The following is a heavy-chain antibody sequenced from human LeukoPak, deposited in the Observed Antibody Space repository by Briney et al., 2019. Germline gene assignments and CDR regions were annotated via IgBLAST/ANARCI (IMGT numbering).Heavy chain of an antibody. V-gene: IGHV3-30-3*01. Sequence: GRSLRLSCAASGFTFSSYAMHWVRQAPGKGLEWVAVISYDGSNKYYADSVKGRFTISRDNSKNTLYLQMNSLRAEDTAVYYCARAYHPYYDFWSGYYTGVDYWGQGTLVTVSS. CDR2: ISYDGSNK. CDR1: GFTFSSYA. J-gene: IGHJ4*02. CDR3: ARAYHPYYDFWSGYYTGVDY. D-gene: IGHD3-3*01.